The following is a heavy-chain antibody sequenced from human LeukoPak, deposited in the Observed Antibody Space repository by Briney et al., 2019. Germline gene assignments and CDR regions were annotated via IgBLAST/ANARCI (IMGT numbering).Heavy chain of an antibody. CDR3: AKGSTVTTLFDY. J-gene: IGHJ4*02. CDR2: ISWNSGSI. V-gene: IGHV3-9*01. CDR1: GFTFDDYA. Sequence: GRSLRLSCAASGFTFDDYAMHWVRQAPGKGLEWVSGISWNSGSIGYADSVKGRFTISRDNAKNSLYLQMNSLRAEDTALYYCAKGSTVTTLFDYWGQGILVTVSS. D-gene: IGHD4-17*01.